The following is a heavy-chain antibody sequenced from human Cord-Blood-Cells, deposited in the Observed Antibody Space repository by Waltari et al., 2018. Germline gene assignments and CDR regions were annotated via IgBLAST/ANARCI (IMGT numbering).Heavy chain of an antibody. CDR2: FDPEDGET. V-gene: IGHV1-24*01. Sequence: QVQLVQSGAEVKVSCNVSGYTLTELYMHWVRPAPGKGLEWMGGFDPEDGETIYAQKFQGRVTMTEDTSTDTAYMELSSLRSEDTAVYYCATFLRGSDYPTYYFDYWGQGTLVTVSS. D-gene: IGHD4-17*01. CDR3: ATFLRGSDYPTYYFDY. J-gene: IGHJ4*02. CDR1: GYTLTELY.